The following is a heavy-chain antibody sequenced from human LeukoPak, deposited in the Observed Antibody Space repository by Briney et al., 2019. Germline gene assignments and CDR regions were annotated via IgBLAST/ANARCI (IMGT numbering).Heavy chain of an antibody. J-gene: IGHJ3*02. CDR1: GGSISSYY. V-gene: IGHV4-59*01. CDR2: IYYSGST. CDR3: ARDWTTVTKGDDAFDI. D-gene: IGHD4-17*01. Sequence: PSETLSLTCTVSGGSISSYYWSWIRQPPGKGLEWIGYIYYSGSTNYNPSLKSRVTISVDTSKNQFSLKLSSVTAADTAVYYCARDWTTVTKGDDAFDIWGQGTMVTVSS.